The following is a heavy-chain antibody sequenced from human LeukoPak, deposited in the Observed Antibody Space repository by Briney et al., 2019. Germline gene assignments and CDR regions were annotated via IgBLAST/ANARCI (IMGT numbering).Heavy chain of an antibody. CDR1: GFTFSSYS. CDR2: ISSSSSTI. J-gene: IGHJ5*02. D-gene: IGHD3-16*01. Sequence: PGGSLRLSCAASGFTFSSYSMNWVRQAPGKGLEWLSYISSSSSTIYYADSVKGRFTISRDNAKNSLYLQMNSLRAEDTAVYYCARGSQGDGNWFDPWGQGTLVTVSS. V-gene: IGHV3-48*01. CDR3: ARGSQGDGNWFDP.